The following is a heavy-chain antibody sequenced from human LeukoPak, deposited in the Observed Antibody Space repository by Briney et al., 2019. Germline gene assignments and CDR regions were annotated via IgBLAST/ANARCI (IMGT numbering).Heavy chain of an antibody. CDR2: ISYDGSNK. D-gene: IGHD5-18*01. CDR1: GFTVSSNY. CDR3: ARDLWILGDY. Sequence: GGSLRLSCAASGFTVSSNYMSWVRQAPGKGLEWVAVISYDGSNKYYADSVKGRFTISRDNSKNTLYLQMNSLRAEDTAVYYCARDLWILGDYWGQGTLVTVSS. J-gene: IGHJ4*02. V-gene: IGHV3-30-3*01.